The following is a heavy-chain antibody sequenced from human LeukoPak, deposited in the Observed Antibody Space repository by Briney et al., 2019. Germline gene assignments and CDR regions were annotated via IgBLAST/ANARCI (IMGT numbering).Heavy chain of an antibody. CDR2: ISSSSSYI. CDR3: ARDPGPEYYYDSSGYYRYFDY. Sequence: GGSLRLSCAASGFTFSSYSMSWVRQAPGKGLEWVSSISSSSSYIYYADSVKGRFTISRDNAKNSLYLEMNSLRAEDTAVYYCARDPGPEYYYDSSGYYRYFDYWGQGTLVTVSS. CDR1: GFTFSSYS. J-gene: IGHJ4*02. V-gene: IGHV3-21*01. D-gene: IGHD3-22*01.